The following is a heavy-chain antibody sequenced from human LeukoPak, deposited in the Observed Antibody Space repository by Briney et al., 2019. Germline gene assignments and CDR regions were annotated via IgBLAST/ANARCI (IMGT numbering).Heavy chain of an antibody. J-gene: IGHJ5*02. Sequence: QVQLQESGPGLVKPSETLSLTCTVSSGSITSYYCSWVRQPPGKELEWIGKSYYSGSTNYNPSLKSRVTISVDTSKKQFSLKMTSVIAADTAVYSCARHAGGSRWYYWFDPWGQGTLVTVSS. CDR1: SGSITSYY. D-gene: IGHD6-13*01. V-gene: IGHV4-59*08. CDR3: ARHAGGSRWYYWFDP. CDR2: SYYSGST.